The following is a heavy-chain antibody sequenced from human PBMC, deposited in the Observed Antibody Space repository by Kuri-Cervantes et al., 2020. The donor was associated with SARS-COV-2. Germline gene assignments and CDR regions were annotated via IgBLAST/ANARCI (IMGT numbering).Heavy chain of an antibody. Sequence: GESLKISCAASGFTFSSYAMSWVRQAPGKGLEWVSAISGSGGSTYYADSVKGRFTISRDNSKNTPYLQMNSLRAEDTAVYYCARDPHNYWGQGTLVTVSS. CDR3: ARDPHNY. D-gene: IGHD5-24*01. CDR2: ISGSGGST. CDR1: GFTFSSYA. V-gene: IGHV3-23*01. J-gene: IGHJ4*02.